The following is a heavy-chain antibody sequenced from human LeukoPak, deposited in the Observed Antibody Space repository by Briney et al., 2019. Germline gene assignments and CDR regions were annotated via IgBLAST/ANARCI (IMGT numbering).Heavy chain of an antibody. V-gene: IGHV5-51*01. CDR3: ARQCCRGASPGFDP. D-gene: IGHD3-10*01. CDR1: GYSFTDYW. Sequence: GESLKISCKGSGYSFTDYWIAWVRQMPGKGLELMGIIYPGDSDTRYRPSFQGQVTFSADKSISTAYLQWSSLRASDTAIYYCARQCCRGASPGFDPWGQGTLVTVSS. J-gene: IGHJ5*02. CDR2: IYPGDSDT.